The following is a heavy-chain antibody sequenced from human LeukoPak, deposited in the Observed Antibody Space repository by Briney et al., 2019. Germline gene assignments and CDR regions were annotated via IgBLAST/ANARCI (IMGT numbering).Heavy chain of an antibody. J-gene: IGHJ4*02. CDR3: ARGRLASTTSTTYDY. CDR1: GFTFSSYA. CDR2: ITSNGHSA. D-gene: IGHD2/OR15-2a*01. V-gene: IGHV3-64*01. Sequence: GGSLRLSCAASGFTFSSYAMHWARQAPGKGLEYVSAITSNGHSAYYANSVEGRFTISRDNSKNTLYLQMGSLRAEDMAVYYCARGRLASTTSTTYDYWGQGTLVTVSS.